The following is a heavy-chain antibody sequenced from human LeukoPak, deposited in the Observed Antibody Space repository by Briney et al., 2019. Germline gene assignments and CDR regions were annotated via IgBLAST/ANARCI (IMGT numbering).Heavy chain of an antibody. CDR1: GFTFSSYA. V-gene: IGHV3-30*04. CDR2: LSYDGNEK. J-gene: IGHJ4*02. Sequence: GGSLRLSYAASGFTFSSYAMHWVRQAPGKGLEWVAFLSYDGNEKHYADSVKGRFTISRDNSKNTLYLQMNSLRDEDTAVYYCAKWGDFDVLTGYYVPDFWGQGTLVTVSS. CDR3: AKWGDFDVLTGYYVPDF. D-gene: IGHD3-9*01.